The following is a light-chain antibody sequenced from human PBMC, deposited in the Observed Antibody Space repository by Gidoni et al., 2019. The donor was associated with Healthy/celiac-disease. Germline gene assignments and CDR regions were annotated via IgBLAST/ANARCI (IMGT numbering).Light chain of an antibody. Sequence: QSVLTQPPSASGSPGQRVTIPCSGSSSNIGSNIVTWYQQLPGTAPKLLSYSNNRRPSGVPDRFSGSKSGASASLAISGLQSEDEADYYCAAWDDSLNGPVFGGGTKLTVL. CDR1: SSNIGSNI. CDR2: SNN. V-gene: IGLV1-44*01. CDR3: AAWDDSLNGPV. J-gene: IGLJ2*01.